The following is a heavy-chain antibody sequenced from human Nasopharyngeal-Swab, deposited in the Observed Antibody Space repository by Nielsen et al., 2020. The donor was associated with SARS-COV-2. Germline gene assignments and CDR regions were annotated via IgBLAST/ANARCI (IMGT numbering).Heavy chain of an antibody. V-gene: IGHV3-7*01. CDR1: GFTFSSYW. Sequence: GESLKISCAASGFTFSSYWMSWVRQAPGKGLEWVANIKQDGSEKYYVDSAKGRFTISRDNAKNSLYLQMNSLRAEDTAVYYCAREEGYCSSTSWSNTIPYYYYGMDVWGQGTTVTVSS. CDR3: AREEGYCSSTSWSNTIPYYYYGMDV. D-gene: IGHD2-2*01. J-gene: IGHJ6*02. CDR2: IKQDGSEK.